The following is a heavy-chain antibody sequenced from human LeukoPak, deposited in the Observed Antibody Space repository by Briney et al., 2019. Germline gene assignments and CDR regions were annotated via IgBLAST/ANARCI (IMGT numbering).Heavy chain of an antibody. J-gene: IGHJ4*02. Sequence: SETLSLTCTVSGGSISSYYWSWIRQPAGKGLEWIGRIYTSGSTNYNPSLKSRVTMSVDTSKNQFSLKLSSVTAADTAVYYCARGSAKLGQKTIAAAGTRAFDYWGQGTLVTVSS. CDR3: ARGSAKLGQKTIAAAGTRAFDY. CDR1: GGSISSYY. V-gene: IGHV4-4*07. D-gene: IGHD6-13*01. CDR2: IYTSGST.